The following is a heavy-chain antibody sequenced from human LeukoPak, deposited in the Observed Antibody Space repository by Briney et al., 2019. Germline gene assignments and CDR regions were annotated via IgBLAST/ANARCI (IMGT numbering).Heavy chain of an antibody. V-gene: IGHV3-7*03. Sequence: GGSLRLSCAASRFTFGTYWMTWVRRAPGKGLEWVANIKEDGSEKYYVDSVKGRFTISRDNAKNSLYLQMNSLRAEDTAVYYCARGRSSMEYWGRGTLVTVSS. CDR2: IKEDGSEK. J-gene: IGHJ4*01. CDR3: ARGRSSMEY. CDR1: RFTFGTYW. D-gene: IGHD6-6*01.